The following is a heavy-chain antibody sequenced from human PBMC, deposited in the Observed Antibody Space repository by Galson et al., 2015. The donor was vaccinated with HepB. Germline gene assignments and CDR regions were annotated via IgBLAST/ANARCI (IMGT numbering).Heavy chain of an antibody. V-gene: IGHV1-46*01. Sequence: SVKVSCKASGYTFTSYYMHWVRQAPGQGLEWMGIINPSGGSTSYAQKFQGRVTMTRDTSTSTVYMELSSLRSEDTAVYYCARDGRYFDWLRYYGTDVWGQGTTVTVSS. CDR1: GYTFTSYY. CDR3: ARDGRYFDWLRYYGTDV. J-gene: IGHJ6*02. D-gene: IGHD3-9*01. CDR2: INPSGGST.